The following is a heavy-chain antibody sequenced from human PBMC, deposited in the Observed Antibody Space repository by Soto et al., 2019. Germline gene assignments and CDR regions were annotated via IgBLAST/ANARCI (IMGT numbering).Heavy chain of an antibody. D-gene: IGHD3-9*01. CDR3: AREDYDILTGSRYYGMDV. Sequence: ASVKVSCKASGYTFTSYGISWVRQAPGQGLEWMGWISAYNGNTNYAQKLQGRVTITTDTSTSTAYMELRSLRSDDTAVYYCAREDYDILTGSRYYGMDVWGQGTTVTVSS. V-gene: IGHV1-18*01. CDR1: GYTFTSYG. J-gene: IGHJ6*02. CDR2: ISAYNGNT.